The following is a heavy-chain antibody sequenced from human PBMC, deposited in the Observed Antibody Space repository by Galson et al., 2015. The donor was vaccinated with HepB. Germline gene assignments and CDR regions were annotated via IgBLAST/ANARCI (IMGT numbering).Heavy chain of an antibody. Sequence: SVKVSCKASGYTFTSYYMHWVRQAPGQGLEWMGIINPSGGSTSYAQKFQGRVTMTRDTSTSTVYMELSSLRSEDTAVYYCAREFSPAWGDIVVVPAAMGGYWGQGTLVTVSS. CDR3: AREFSPAWGDIVVVPAAMGGY. V-gene: IGHV1-46*01. CDR1: GYTFTSYY. D-gene: IGHD2-2*01. CDR2: INPSGGST. J-gene: IGHJ4*02.